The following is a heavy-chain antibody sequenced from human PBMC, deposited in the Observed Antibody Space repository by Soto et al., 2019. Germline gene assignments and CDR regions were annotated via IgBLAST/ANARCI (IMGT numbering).Heavy chain of an antibody. Sequence: QVQLVESGGGVVQPGRSLRLSCAASGFTFSSYGMHWVRQAPGKGLEWVAVISYDGSNKYYADSVKGRFTISIDNSKNTLYLQMNSLRAEDTAVYYCAKDRGDGYIVNWFDPWGQGTLVTVSS. CDR1: GFTFSSYG. CDR2: ISYDGSNK. D-gene: IGHD5-12*01. CDR3: AKDRGDGYIVNWFDP. J-gene: IGHJ5*02. V-gene: IGHV3-30*18.